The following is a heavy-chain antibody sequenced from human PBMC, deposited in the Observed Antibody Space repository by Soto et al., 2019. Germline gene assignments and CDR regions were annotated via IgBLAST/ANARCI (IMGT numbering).Heavy chain of an antibody. J-gene: IGHJ5*02. CDR3: TRDASRDSSARGWFDP. Sequence: GGSLRLSCAASGFTFSSYGMHWVRQAPGKGLEWVAVISYDGSNKYYADSVRGRFTISRDKAKNSLHLQMNSLRAEDTAVYYCTRDASRDSSARGWFDPWGPGTLVTVSS. V-gene: IGHV3-30*03. CDR2: ISYDGSNK. CDR1: GFTFSSYG. D-gene: IGHD6-13*01.